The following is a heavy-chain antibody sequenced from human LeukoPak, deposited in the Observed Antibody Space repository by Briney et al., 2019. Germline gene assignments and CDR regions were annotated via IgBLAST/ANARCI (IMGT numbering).Heavy chain of an antibody. Sequence: ESSETLSLTCTVSGGSISGYDWSWIRQSAGKGLEWIGEINHSGSTNYNPSLKSRVTISVDTSKNQFSLKLSSVTAADTAVYYCASNSFDYYGSGSYSVDYWGQGTLVTVSS. CDR3: ASNSFDYYGSGSYSVDY. J-gene: IGHJ4*02. V-gene: IGHV4-34*01. D-gene: IGHD3-10*01. CDR1: GGSISGYD. CDR2: INHSGST.